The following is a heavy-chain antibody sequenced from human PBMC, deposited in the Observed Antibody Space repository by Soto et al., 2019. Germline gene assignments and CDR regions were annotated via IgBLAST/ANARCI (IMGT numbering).Heavy chain of an antibody. V-gene: IGHV4-30-4*01. CDR3: ARAWDF. D-gene: IGHD1-26*01. Sequence: SETLSLTCTVSGVSVSRDYQWIWVRQPPGKGLEWIGHISYSGSPYYHPSLRSRLSISVDTSKNQFSLKVKSVTAADTAVYYCARAWDFWGQGTLVTVSS. CDR1: GVSVSRDYQ. J-gene: IGHJ1*01. CDR2: ISYSGSP.